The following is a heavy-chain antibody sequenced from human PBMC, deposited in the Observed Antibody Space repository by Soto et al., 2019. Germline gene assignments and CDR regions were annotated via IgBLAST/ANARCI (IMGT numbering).Heavy chain of an antibody. Sequence: LALTCTVSGGSISSYSWSWRRPPTGKGLELIGYFYYRGGTKQSPSLKSRVTISVDTSKNQSSLKLSSLTTADTAAYYCARAGSWMRDAVGILGQGTMVTVS. J-gene: IGHJ3*02. D-gene: IGHD3-10*01. V-gene: IGHV4-59*01. CDR3: ARAGSWMRDAVGI. CDR1: GGSISSYS. CDR2: FYYRGGT.